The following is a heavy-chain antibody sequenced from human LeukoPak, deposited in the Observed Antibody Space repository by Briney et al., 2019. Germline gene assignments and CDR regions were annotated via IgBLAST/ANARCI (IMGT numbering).Heavy chain of an antibody. CDR3: ARIDSSGYYGEVLFDY. Sequence: PSETLSLTCTVSGGSISSYYWSWIRQPAGKGLEWIGYIYYSGSTNYNPPLKSRVTISVDTSKNQFSLKLSSVTAADTAVYYCARIDSSGYYGEVLFDYWGQGTLVTVSS. D-gene: IGHD3-22*01. J-gene: IGHJ4*02. CDR1: GGSISSYY. V-gene: IGHV4-59*01. CDR2: IYYSGST.